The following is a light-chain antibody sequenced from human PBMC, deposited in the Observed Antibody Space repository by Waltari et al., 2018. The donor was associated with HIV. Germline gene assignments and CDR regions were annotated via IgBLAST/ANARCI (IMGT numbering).Light chain of an antibody. V-gene: IGLV3-25*03. CDR1: AFPSQY. CDR2: TDK. CDR3: QSADNNYSPPV. J-gene: IGLJ1*01. Sequence: SYELTQPPSVSVSPGQTARVTCSGDAFPSQYAVWLQQKPAQTPILIIYTDKERRPGSPERFSGAKSGTTATLTISGVQTEDEADYYCQSADNNYSPPVFGPGTKVTVL.